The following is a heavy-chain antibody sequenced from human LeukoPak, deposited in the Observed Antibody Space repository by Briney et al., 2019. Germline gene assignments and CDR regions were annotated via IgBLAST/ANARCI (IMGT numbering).Heavy chain of an antibody. CDR3: ASSGGFDWLSGLYYFDY. D-gene: IGHD3-9*01. Sequence: SVKVSCKASGGTFSSYAISWVRQAPGQGLDWMGGTIPIFGTANYAQKFQGRVTITADESTSTAYMELSSLRSEDTAVYYCASSGGFDWLSGLYYFDYWGQGTLVTVSS. V-gene: IGHV1-69*13. CDR1: GGTFSSYA. CDR2: TIPIFGTA. J-gene: IGHJ4*02.